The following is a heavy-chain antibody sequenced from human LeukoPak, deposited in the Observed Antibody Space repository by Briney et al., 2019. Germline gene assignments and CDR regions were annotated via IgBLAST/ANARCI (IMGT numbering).Heavy chain of an antibody. Sequence: SETLSLTCTVSGGSISSSSYYWGWFRQPPGKGLEWIGSIYYSGSTYYNPSLKSRVTISVDTSKNQFSLKLSSVTAADTAVYYCARKPTYWRYCTNGVCPARNWFDPWGQGTLVTVSS. V-gene: IGHV4-39*07. CDR2: IYYSGST. D-gene: IGHD2-8*01. CDR1: GGSISSSSYY. J-gene: IGHJ5*02. CDR3: ARKPTYWRYCTNGVCPARNWFDP.